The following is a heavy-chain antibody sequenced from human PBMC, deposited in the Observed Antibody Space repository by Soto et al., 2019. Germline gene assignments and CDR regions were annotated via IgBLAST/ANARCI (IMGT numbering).Heavy chain of an antibody. J-gene: IGHJ4*02. CDR2: IYSGGST. Sequence: PGGSLRLSCAASGFTVSSNYMSWVRQAPGKGLEWVSVIYSGGSTYYADSVKGRFTISRDNSKNTLYLQMNSLGAEDTAVYYCARGYYYDSSGYLIPLDYWGQGTLVTVSS. CDR3: ARGYYYDSSGYLIPLDY. CDR1: GFTVSSNY. D-gene: IGHD3-22*01. V-gene: IGHV3-53*01.